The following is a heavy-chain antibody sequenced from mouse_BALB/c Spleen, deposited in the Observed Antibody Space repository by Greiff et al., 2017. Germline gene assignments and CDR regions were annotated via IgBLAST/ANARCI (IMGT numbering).Heavy chain of an antibody. CDR3: ARTDY. V-gene: IGHV5-12-1*01. CDR2: ISSGGGST. Sequence: EVMLVESGGGLVKPGGSLKLSCAASGFAFSSYDMSWVRQTPEKRLEWVAYISSGGGSTYYPDTVKGRFTISRDNAKNTLYLQMSSLKSEDTAMYYCARTDYWGQGTTLTVSS. J-gene: IGHJ2*01. CDR1: GFAFSSYD.